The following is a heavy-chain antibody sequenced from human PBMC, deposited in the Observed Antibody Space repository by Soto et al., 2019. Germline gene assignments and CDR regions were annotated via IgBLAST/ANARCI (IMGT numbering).Heavy chain of an antibody. CDR3: ARDRSLAVVPAARGPNWFDP. V-gene: IGHV3-33*01. CDR2: IWYDGGDK. D-gene: IGHD2-2*01. CDR1: GFTFRNYG. J-gene: IGHJ5*02. Sequence: QVQLVESGGGVVQPGRSLRLSCAASGFTFRNYGMHWVRQAPGKGLEWVAVIWYDGGDKYYTDSVKGRFTISRDNANNTLYLQMNSLRAEDTGVYYCARDRSLAVVPAARGPNWFDPWGQGTLVTVSS.